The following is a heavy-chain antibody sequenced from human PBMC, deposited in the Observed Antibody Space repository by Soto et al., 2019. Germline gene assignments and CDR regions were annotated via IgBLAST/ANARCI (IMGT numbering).Heavy chain of an antibody. CDR3: ARSGTAGWYYGRDV. CDR2: IYTSGST. J-gene: IGHJ6*02. D-gene: IGHD1-1*01. CDR1: GGSISSYY. V-gene: IGHV4-4*07. Sequence: QVQLQESGPGLVKPSETLSLTCTVSGGSISSYYWSWIRQPAGKGLEWIGRIYTSGSTNYNPSLKRLVTMSVDPSKNQFARKLSSVTAADAAVYDCARSGTAGWYYGRDVCGHGTTVTVSS.